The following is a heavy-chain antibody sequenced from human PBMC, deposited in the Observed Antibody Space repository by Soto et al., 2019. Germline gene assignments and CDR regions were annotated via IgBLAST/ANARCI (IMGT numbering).Heavy chain of an antibody. Sequence: SETLSLTCPVSGVIVTRGTYYRSWIRQPPGKGLEWIGYIYYSGSTNYNPSLKSRVTISVDTSMNQFSLKLSSVTAADTAVYYCERHPLADHSFWEPDPWGPGILVTVSS. V-gene: IGHV4-61*01. J-gene: IGHJ5*02. D-gene: IGHD1-26*01. CDR3: ERHPLADHSFWEPDP. CDR2: IYYSGST. CDR1: GVIVTRGTYY.